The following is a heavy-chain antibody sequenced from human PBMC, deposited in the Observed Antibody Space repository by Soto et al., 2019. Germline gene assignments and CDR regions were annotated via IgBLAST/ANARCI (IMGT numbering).Heavy chain of an antibody. Sequence: QVQLQESGPGLVKPSETLSLTCTVSGGSISSSYWSWIRQPPGKGLEWIGYVYNSGGTNYNPSLKSRVTISVDTSKNQVSLKLSSVTAADTAMYFCAGASSSSWAEFDCWGQGTLVTVSS. CDR1: GGSISSSY. CDR2: VYNSGGT. CDR3: AGASSSSWAEFDC. D-gene: IGHD6-13*01. J-gene: IGHJ4*02. V-gene: IGHV4-59*01.